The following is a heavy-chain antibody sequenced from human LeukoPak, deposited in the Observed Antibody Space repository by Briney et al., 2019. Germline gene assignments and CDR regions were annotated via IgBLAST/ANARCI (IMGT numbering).Heavy chain of an antibody. J-gene: IGHJ4*02. CDR2: IYYSGST. CDR3: ARATQGLRWYRYFDY. D-gene: IGHD4-23*01. V-gene: IGHV4-31*03. Sequence: TSQTLSLTCTVSGGSISSGGYYWSWIRQHPGKGLEWIGYIYYSGSTYYNPSLKSRVTISVDTSKNQFSLKLSSVTAADTAVYYCARATQGLRWYRYFDYWGQGTLVTVSS. CDR1: GGSISSGGYY.